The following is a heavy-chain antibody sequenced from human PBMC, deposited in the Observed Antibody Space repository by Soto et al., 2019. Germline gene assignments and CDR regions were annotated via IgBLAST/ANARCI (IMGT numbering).Heavy chain of an antibody. D-gene: IGHD3-10*01. Sequence: SETLSLTCAVYGGSFSGYYWSWIRQPPGKGLEWIGEINHSGSTNYNPSLKSRVTISVDTSKNQFSLKLSSVTGADTAVYYCARGLRFGEPNWFDPWGQGTPVTVSA. J-gene: IGHJ5*02. CDR3: ARGLRFGEPNWFDP. CDR2: INHSGST. CDR1: GGSFSGYY. V-gene: IGHV4-34*01.